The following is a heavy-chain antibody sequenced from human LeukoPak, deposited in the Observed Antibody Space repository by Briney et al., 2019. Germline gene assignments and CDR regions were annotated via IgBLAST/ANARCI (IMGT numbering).Heavy chain of an antibody. J-gene: IGHJ3*02. CDR1: GYTFTSYG. V-gene: IGHV1-18*01. CDR2: ISAYNGNT. Sequence: ASVKVSCKASGYTFTSYGISWVRQAPGQGLEWMGWISAYNGNTNYAQKLQGRVTMTTDTSTSTAYMELRSLRSDDTAVYYCTHGSSGYYVAAFDIWGQGTMVTVSS. CDR3: THGSSGYYVAAFDI. D-gene: IGHD3-22*01.